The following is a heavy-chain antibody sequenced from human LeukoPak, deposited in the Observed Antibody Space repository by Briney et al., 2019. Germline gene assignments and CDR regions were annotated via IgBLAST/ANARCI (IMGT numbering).Heavy chain of an antibody. V-gene: IGHV1-2*02. CDR3: ARDRTGIFGELSGWFDP. CDR1: GYTFTSYG. CDR2: INPNSGGT. J-gene: IGHJ5*02. D-gene: IGHD3-10*01. Sequence: ASVKVSCKASGYTFTSYGISWVRQAPGQGLEWMGWINPNSGGTNYAQKFQGRVTMTRDTSISTAYMELSRLRSDDTAVYYCARDRTGIFGELSGWFDPWGQGTLVTVSS.